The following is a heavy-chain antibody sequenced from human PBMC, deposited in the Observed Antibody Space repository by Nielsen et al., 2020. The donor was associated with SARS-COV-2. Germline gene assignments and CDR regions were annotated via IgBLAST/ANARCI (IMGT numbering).Heavy chain of an antibody. CDR1: GFSLSTSGLC. V-gene: IGHV2-70*01. CDR3: ARNTYYYDSSGYYYGYYFDY. Sequence: SGPTLVKPTQTLTLTCTFSGFSLSTSGLCVSWIRQPPGKALEWLALIDWDDDKYYRSSLRTRLTISKDTSKNQVVLTMTNVDPVDTATYYCARNTYYYDSSGYYYGYYFDYWGQGTLVTVSS. J-gene: IGHJ4*02. CDR2: IDWDDDK. D-gene: IGHD3-22*01.